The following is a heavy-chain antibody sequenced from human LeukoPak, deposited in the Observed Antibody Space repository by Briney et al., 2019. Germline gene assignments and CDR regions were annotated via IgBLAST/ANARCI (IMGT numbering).Heavy chain of an antibody. CDR1: GYSFTSYW. V-gene: IGHV5-51*01. CDR2: IYPGDSDT. CDR3: ARPCDGSSCYFDY. J-gene: IGHJ4*02. Sequence: GESLKISCKGSGYSFTSYWIGWVRQMPGKGLEWMGIIYPGDSDTRYSPSFQGQITISADKSINTAYLQWSSLKASDTAMYYCARPCDGSSCYFDYWGQGTLVTVSS. D-gene: IGHD6-13*01.